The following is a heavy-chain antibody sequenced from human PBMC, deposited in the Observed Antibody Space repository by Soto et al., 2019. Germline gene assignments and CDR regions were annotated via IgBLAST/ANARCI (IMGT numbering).Heavy chain of an antibody. CDR1: GGSFSGYY. CDR3: ARERGYSYGPAYYYYGMDV. CDR2: INHSGST. D-gene: IGHD5-18*01. J-gene: IGHJ6*02. Sequence: PSETLSLTCAVYGGSFSGYYWSWIRQPPGKGLEWIGEINHSGSTNYNPSLKSRVTISVDTSKNQFSLKLSSVTAADTAVYYCARERGYSYGPAYYYYGMDVWVQGTTATVSS. V-gene: IGHV4-34*01.